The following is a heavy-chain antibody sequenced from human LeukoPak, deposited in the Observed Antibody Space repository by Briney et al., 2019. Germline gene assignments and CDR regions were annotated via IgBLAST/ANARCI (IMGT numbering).Heavy chain of an antibody. Sequence: GGSLRLSCAASGFTFSSYAMSWVRQAPGKGLEWVSAISGSGAGIYYADSVKGRFTISRDNSKNMLYLQMNRLRSEDTAVYNCAKAGSSSSYYWFDPWGQGTLVTVSS. D-gene: IGHD6-6*01. CDR1: GFTFSSYA. V-gene: IGHV3-23*01. J-gene: IGHJ5*02. CDR3: AKAGSSSSYYWFDP. CDR2: ISGSGAGI.